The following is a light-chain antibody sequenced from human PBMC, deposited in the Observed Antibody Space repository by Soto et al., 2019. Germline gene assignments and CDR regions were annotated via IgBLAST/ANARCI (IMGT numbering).Light chain of an antibody. CDR3: LQDFKYPRT. V-gene: IGKV1-6*01. CDR1: QGIRND. CDR2: EAS. Sequence: ALLMTQSPSPFSASVGRRVTITCRASQGIRNDLAWYQQKPGKAPKLLIYEASTLQSGVPSRFSGSYSGTDFTLTIGSLQPEDFATYYCLQDFKYPRTFGQGTKVDIK. J-gene: IGKJ1*01.